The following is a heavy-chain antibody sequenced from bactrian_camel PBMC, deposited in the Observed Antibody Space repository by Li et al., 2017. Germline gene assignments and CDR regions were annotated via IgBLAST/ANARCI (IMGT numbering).Heavy chain of an antibody. CDR1: GLDYIWRGYC. J-gene: IGHJ4*01. Sequence: HVQLVESGGGSVQAGGSLRLSCSSSGLDYIWRGYCLGWFRQAPGKEREGVAAIGSDGSTDYIDSVKGRFTISKDNAKNTLYLQMSSLKPEDTAMYYCAADLEGDRRCMACVFSRACYWGQGTQVTVS. V-gene: IGHV3S55*01. D-gene: IGHD1*01. CDR3: AADLEGDRRCMACVFSRACY. CDR2: IGSDGST.